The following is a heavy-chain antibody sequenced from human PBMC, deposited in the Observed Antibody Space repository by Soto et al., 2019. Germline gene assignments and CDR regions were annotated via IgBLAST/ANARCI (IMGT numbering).Heavy chain of an antibody. J-gene: IGHJ5*02. Sequence: SETLSLTCTVSGGSISSYYWSWIRQPPGKGLEWIGYISYSGATNYNPSLRSRVTIAVDTSKEHFSLKLTSVTAADTAVYYCARVMYRRAWFDPWGQGTLVTVSS. V-gene: IGHV4-59*01. CDR3: ARVMYRRAWFDP. D-gene: IGHD1-26*01. CDR1: GGSISSYY. CDR2: ISYSGAT.